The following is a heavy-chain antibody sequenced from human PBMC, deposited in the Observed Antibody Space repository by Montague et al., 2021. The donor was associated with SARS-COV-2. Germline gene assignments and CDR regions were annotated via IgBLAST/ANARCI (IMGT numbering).Heavy chain of an antibody. CDR2: ISYEGSKK. V-gene: IGHV3-30*03. CDR3: QFLWLGQFARDAFDL. CDR1: GFSFNNFG. D-gene: IGHD3-10*01. Sequence: SLRLSCAASGFSFNNFGIHWVRQAPDKGLEWVAVISYEGSKKNFADSVKGRFVISRDSSQNTAYLQMNSLRVEDTAVKASQFLWLGQFARDAFDLWGQGTLVSVSS. J-gene: IGHJ3*01.